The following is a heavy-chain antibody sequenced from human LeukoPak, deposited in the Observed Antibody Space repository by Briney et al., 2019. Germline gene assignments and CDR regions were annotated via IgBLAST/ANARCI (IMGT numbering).Heavy chain of an antibody. D-gene: IGHD1-1*01. CDR3: ARDPTWEH. J-gene: IGHJ4*02. Sequence: PGGSLRLSCAASGFSFDDSAMHWVRQAPGKGLEWVSGISWNSGIMGYADSVKGRFTISRDNAKNTLYLQMNSLRAEDTAVYYCARDPTWEHWGQGTLVTVSS. CDR1: GFSFDDSA. V-gene: IGHV3-9*01. CDR2: ISWNSGIM.